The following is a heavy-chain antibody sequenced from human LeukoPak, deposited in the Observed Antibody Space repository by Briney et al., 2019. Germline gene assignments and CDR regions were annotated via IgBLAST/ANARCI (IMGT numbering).Heavy chain of an antibody. D-gene: IGHD2/OR15-2a*01. Sequence: ASVKVSCKASGYTFTGYYMHWVRQAPGQGLEWMGWINPNSGGTNYAQKFQGRVTIMRDTSISTAYMEVSRLTSDDTAVYYCARASVIIAFDYWGQGTLVTVSS. CDR1: GYTFTGYY. CDR3: ARASVIIAFDY. V-gene: IGHV1-2*02. CDR2: INPNSGGT. J-gene: IGHJ4*02.